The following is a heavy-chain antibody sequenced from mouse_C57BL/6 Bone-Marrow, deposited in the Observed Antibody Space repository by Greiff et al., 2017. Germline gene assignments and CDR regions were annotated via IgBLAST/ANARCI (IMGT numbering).Heavy chain of an antibody. J-gene: IGHJ3*01. V-gene: IGHV7-3*01. Sequence: EVQGVESGGGLVQPGGSLSLSCAASGFTFTDYYMSWVRQPPGKALAWLGFLRNKANGYTTEYSASVQGRFTISRDNSQSILYLQMNALRAEDSATYYCARYCGSPFAYWGQGTLVTVSA. CDR1: GFTFTDYY. CDR2: LRNKANGYTT. CDR3: ARYCGSPFAY.